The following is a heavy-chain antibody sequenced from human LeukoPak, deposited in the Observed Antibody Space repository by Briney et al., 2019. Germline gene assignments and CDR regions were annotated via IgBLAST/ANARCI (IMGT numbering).Heavy chain of an antibody. CDR3: ARVEGSTPAGGRY. CDR1: GFTFSSYW. Sequence: PGGSLRLSCAASGFTFSSYWMHWVRQAPGKGRVWVSRIISDGRSTSYADSVKGRFTISRDNAKNTLYLQTNSVRAADTAVYYCARVEGSTPAGGRYWGQGTLVTVSS. J-gene: IGHJ4*02. V-gene: IGHV3-74*01. CDR2: IISDGRST. D-gene: IGHD2-15*01.